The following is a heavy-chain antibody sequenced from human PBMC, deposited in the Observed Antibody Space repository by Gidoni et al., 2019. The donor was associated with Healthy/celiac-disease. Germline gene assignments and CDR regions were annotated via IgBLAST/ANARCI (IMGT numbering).Heavy chain of an antibody. V-gene: IGHV3-53*01. CDR3: ARGASGSHGGMDV. CDR2: IYSGGST. J-gene: IGHJ6*02. D-gene: IGHD1-26*01. CDR1: GFTVSSYY. Sequence: EVQLVESGGGVIQPGGSLRLSCAASGFTVSSYYMSWVRQAPGKGLEWVSVIYSGGSTYYADSVKGRFTISRDNSKNTLYYQMNSLRAEDTAVYYCARGASGSHGGMDVWGQGTTVTVSS.